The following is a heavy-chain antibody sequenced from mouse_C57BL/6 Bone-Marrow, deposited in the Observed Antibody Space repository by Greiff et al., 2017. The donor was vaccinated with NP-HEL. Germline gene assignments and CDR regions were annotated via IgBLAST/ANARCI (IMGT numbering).Heavy chain of an antibody. V-gene: IGHV1-9*01. D-gene: IGHD2-4*01. CDR1: GYTFTGYW. CDR2: ILPGSGST. Sequence: VQLQQSGAELMKPGASVKLSCKATGYTFTGYWIEWVKQRPGHGLEWIGEILPGSGSTNYNEKIKGKATLTADTSSNTAYMQLSSLTTEDSAIYYCARGDDYDGGGFAYWGQGTLVTVSA. J-gene: IGHJ3*01. CDR3: ARGDDYDGGGFAY.